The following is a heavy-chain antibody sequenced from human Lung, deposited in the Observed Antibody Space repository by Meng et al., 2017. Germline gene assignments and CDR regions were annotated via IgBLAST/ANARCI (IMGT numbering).Heavy chain of an antibody. CDR2: ISNTGKYI. CDR3: ARGSYQPLLLSALDY. J-gene: IGHJ4*02. CDR1: EFIFSDYS. V-gene: IGHV3-21*01. D-gene: IGHD2-15*01. Sequence: ELQLVESGGGLAKPGGSLRLSCAASEFIFSDYSMNWVRQAPVKGLEWVSFISNTGKYIYYADSVKGRFTISRDNAKNSLYLQINSLRAEDTAVYYCARGSYQPLLLSALDYWGQGTLVTVSS.